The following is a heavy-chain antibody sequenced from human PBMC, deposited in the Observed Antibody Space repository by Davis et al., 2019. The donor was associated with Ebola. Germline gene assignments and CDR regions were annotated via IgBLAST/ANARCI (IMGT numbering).Heavy chain of an antibody. CDR1: GFTFSSYA. V-gene: IGHV3-23*01. CDR3: ARIPVAGRWYFDL. D-gene: IGHD6-19*01. CDR2: ISGSGGST. J-gene: IGHJ2*01. Sequence: GGSLRLSCAASGFTFSSYAMSWVRQAPGKGLEWVSAISGSGGSTYYADSVKGRFTISRDNSKNTLYLQMNSLRAEDTAVYYCARIPVAGRWYFDLWGRGTLVTVSS.